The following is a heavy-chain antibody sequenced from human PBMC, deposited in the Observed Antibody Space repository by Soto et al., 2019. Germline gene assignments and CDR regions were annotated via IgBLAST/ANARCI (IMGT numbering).Heavy chain of an antibody. CDR1: GGSISGYY. J-gene: IGHJ4*02. Sequence: SETLSLTCTVSGGSISGYYWNWIRQPPGKGLEWIGYMHYSGNTNYSPSLKSRVTISVDTSKNQFSLKLSSVTAADTAVDYCETGKGWLPDYWGQGMLVTVSS. D-gene: IGHD5-18*01. CDR3: ETGKGWLPDY. CDR2: MHYSGNT. V-gene: IGHV4-59*01.